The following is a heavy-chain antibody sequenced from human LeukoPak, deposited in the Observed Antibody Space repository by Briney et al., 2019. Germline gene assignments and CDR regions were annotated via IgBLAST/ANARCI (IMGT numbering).Heavy chain of an antibody. J-gene: IGHJ4*02. CDR3: SREGGRWFGELSNDIDY. Sequence: GASAKLSCKASGYTFTSYGISWVRQAPGQGLEWMGWISAYNGNTNYAQKLHGRVTMTTDTSTSTAYMELRSLGTADTAVDYCSREGGRWFGELSNDIDYWGQGTLVTVSS. CDR1: GYTFTSYG. V-gene: IGHV1-18*01. D-gene: IGHD3-10*01. CDR2: ISAYNGNT.